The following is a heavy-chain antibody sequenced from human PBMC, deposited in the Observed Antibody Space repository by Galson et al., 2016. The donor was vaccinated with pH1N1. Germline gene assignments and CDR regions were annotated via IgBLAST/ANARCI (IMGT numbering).Heavy chain of an antibody. J-gene: IGHJ3*02. D-gene: IGHD3-22*01. V-gene: IGHV1-69*06. CDR3: ARARNYYGNEAFDI. CDR2: IIAIFNTP. Sequence: APGQGLEWMGGIIAIFNTPNYAQDFQGRVTITADKPTTTVYLELSGLTSEDTAVYYCARARNYYGNEAFDIWGQGTMVIVSS.